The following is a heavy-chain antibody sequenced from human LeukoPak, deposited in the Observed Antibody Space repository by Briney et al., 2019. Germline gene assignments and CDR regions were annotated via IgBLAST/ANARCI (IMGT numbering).Heavy chain of an antibody. Sequence: SETLSLTCTVSGGSISSYYWSWIRQPPGKGLEWIGYIYYSGSTNYNPSLKSRVTISVDTSKNQFSLKLSSVTAADTAVYYCARALGAPHHYYYGMDVWGKGTTVTVSS. V-gene: IGHV4-59*01. J-gene: IGHJ6*04. CDR2: IYYSGST. CDR3: ARALGAPHHYYYGMDV. CDR1: GGSISSYY.